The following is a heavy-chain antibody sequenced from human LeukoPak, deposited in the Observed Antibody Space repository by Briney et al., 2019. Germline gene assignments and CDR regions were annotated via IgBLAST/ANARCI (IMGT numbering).Heavy chain of an antibody. CDR3: ARGGHRQKEF. CDR1: GFTFSNYW. CDR2: IKPDGGDK. J-gene: IGHJ4*02. V-gene: IGHV3-7*02. Sequence: GGSLRLSCSASGFTFSNYWMTWVRQSPGKGLEWVAIIKPDGGDKYCVDSVKGRFTISRDNAKNSLYLQMSSLRAEDTPVYYCARGGHRQKEFWGQGTLVTVSS. D-gene: IGHD3-10*01.